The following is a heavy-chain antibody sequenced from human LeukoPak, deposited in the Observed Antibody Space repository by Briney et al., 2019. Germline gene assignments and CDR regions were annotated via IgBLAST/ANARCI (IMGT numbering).Heavy chain of an antibody. J-gene: IGHJ4*02. V-gene: IGHV4-59*08. Sequence: SETLFLTCTVSGGSISSYYWSWIRQPPGKGLEWIGYIYYSGSTNYNPSLKSRVTISVDTSKNQFSLKLSSVTAADTAVYYCARRGGSTMIRAYYFDYWGQGTLVTVSS. CDR2: IYYSGST. CDR1: GGSISSYY. CDR3: ARRGGSTMIRAYYFDY. D-gene: IGHD3-22*01.